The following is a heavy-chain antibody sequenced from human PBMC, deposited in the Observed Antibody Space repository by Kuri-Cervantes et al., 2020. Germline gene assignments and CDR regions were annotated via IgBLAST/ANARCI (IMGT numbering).Heavy chain of an antibody. CDR3: ARETGVLGYCSGGSCYSAFDY. V-gene: IGHV1-69*06. J-gene: IGHJ4*02. CDR1: GGTFSTYG. Sequence: SVKVSCKASGGTFSTYGITWVRQAPGQGLEWMGGIIPIFGTANYAQKFQGRVTITADKSTSTAYTELSSLRSEDTAVYYRARETGVLGYCSGGSCYSAFDYWGQGTLVTVSS. CDR2: IIPIFGTA. D-gene: IGHD2-15*01.